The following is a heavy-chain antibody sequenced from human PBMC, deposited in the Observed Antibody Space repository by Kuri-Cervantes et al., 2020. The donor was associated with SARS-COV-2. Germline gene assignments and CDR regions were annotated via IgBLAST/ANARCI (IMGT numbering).Heavy chain of an antibody. CDR3: AKDQGDXXGISYFDY. CDR2: ISGXGSXX. Sequence: GESLKXXXAAXGFSXSRYTMXWVRRXPGKAXEWXXSISGXGSXXYYAXXXKXRFXXSKESGXXSLYLHXNSLRGDDTAVXYCAKDQGDXXGISYFDYWGQGTLVTVSS. CDR1: GFSXSRYT. D-gene: IGHD4-23*01. V-gene: IGHV3-21*01. J-gene: IGHJ4*02.